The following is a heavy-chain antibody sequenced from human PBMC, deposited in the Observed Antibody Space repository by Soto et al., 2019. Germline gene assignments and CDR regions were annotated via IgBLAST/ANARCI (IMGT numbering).Heavy chain of an antibody. Sequence: SETPSLTCTFSCGSVISGSYYWSWIRQPPGKGLEWIGYIYYSGSTNYNPSLKSRVTISVDTSKNQFSLKLSSVTAADTAVYYCARAPSNYDFWSGYGHAFDYWGQGNLVTVSS. CDR1: CGSVISGSYY. CDR3: ARAPSNYDFWSGYGHAFDY. J-gene: IGHJ4*02. CDR2: IYYSGST. D-gene: IGHD3-3*01. V-gene: IGHV4-61*01.